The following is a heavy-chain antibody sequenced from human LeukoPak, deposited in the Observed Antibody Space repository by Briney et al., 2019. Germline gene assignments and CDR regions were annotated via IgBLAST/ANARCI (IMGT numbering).Heavy chain of an antibody. V-gene: IGHV1-46*02. CDR1: GYTFNSSY. D-gene: IGHD3-22*01. Sequence: GASVKVSCKASGYTFNSSYMHWVRQAPGQGLEWMGIINPSDDSTRYAQKFQGRVTMTKDTSANTVYMHLSSLSSDDTAVYYCARAYYESSAYRHAVYFDYWGQGTLVTVSS. CDR3: ARAYYESSAYRHAVYFDY. CDR2: INPSDDST. J-gene: IGHJ4*02.